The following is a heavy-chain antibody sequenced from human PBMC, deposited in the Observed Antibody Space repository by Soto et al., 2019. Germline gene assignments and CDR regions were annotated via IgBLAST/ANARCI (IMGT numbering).Heavy chain of an antibody. CDR1: GLTVSGKKY. CDR3: ASWHEREHAYDV. V-gene: IGHV3-53*01. CDR2: LYDVDGT. J-gene: IGHJ3*01. Sequence: DVQLVESGGGLIQPGESLRLSCAAFGLTVSGKKYVAWVRQAPGKGLEWISALYDVDGTYYADSLKGRFTTSSDSSKTTVYLQMNGLRPDDTAVYYCASWHEREHAYDVWGRGTTVTVSS. D-gene: IGHD1-1*01.